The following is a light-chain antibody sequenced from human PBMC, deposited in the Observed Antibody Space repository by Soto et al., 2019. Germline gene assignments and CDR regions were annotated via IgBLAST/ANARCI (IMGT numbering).Light chain of an antibody. Sequence: EIVMTQSPATLYVSPGERVTLSCRASQSVSNNLAWYQQKPGQAPRLLIYRASTRATGIPARFSGSGSGTDFTLTITSLQSEDFAVYYCQHYHNWPPWTFGQGTKVEIK. V-gene: IGKV3-15*01. CDR2: RAS. CDR1: QSVSNN. J-gene: IGKJ1*01. CDR3: QHYHNWPPWT.